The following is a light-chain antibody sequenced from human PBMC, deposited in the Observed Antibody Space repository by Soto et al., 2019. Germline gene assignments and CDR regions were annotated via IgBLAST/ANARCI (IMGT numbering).Light chain of an antibody. CDR2: DAS. Sequence: DIQMTQSPSSLTASVGDRVIITCQASQDINNYLNWYQHKPGKAPNLLIYDASYLETGVPSRFSGSGSGTNFTFTISSLQPEDVATYYCQQFDNLLLYTFGQGTKLEIK. CDR3: QQFDNLLLYT. J-gene: IGKJ2*01. CDR1: QDINNY. V-gene: IGKV1-33*01.